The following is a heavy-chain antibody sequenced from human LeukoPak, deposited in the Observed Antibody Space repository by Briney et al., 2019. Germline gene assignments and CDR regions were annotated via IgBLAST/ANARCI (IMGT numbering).Heavy chain of an antibody. D-gene: IGHD6-6*01. CDR3: ARATIAARPYIRS. CDR2: INHSGST. V-gene: IGHV4-34*01. J-gene: IGHJ4*02. CDR1: GGSFSGYY. Sequence: SETLSLACAVYGGSFSGYYWSWIRQPPGKGLEWIGEINHSGSTNYNPSLKSRVTISVDTSKNQFSLKLSSVTAADTAVYYCARATIAARPYIRSWGQGTLVTVSS.